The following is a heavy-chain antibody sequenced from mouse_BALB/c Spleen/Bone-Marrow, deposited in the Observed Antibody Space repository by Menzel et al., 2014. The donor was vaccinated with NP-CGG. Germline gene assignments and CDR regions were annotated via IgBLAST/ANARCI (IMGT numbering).Heavy chain of an antibody. Sequence: VESGGGLVQPGGSLKLSCAASGFTFSSYTMSWVRQTPEKRLEWVAYISNGGGSTYYPDTVKGRFTISRDNAKNTLYLQMSSLKSEDTAMYYCARRAGAYWGQGTLVTVSA. CDR2: ISNGGGST. J-gene: IGHJ3*01. CDR1: GFTFSSYT. D-gene: IGHD3-3*01. V-gene: IGHV5-12-2*01. CDR3: ARRAGAY.